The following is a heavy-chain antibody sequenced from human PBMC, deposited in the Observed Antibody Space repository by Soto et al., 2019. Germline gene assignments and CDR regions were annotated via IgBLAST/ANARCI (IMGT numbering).Heavy chain of an antibody. Sequence: SETLSLPWTVSCGSISSFYWSWIRQSPGKGLEWIGYMYYSGSTNYNPSLKSRVTISIDTSRNQFSLKLSSVTAADTAVYYCARGTFGVVKDWGQGTLVTVSS. J-gene: IGHJ4*02. CDR3: ARGTFGVVKD. D-gene: IGHD3-3*01. V-gene: IGHV4-59*01. CDR2: MYYSGST. CDR1: CGSISSFY.